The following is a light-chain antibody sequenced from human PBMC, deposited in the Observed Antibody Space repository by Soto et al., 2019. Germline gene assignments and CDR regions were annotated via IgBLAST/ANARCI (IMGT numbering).Light chain of an antibody. CDR1: SSDVGGYNF. Sequence: QSALTQPPSASGSPGQSVTISFTGTSSDVGGYNFVSWYQQYPGKAPRLLIYDVNKRPSGAPDRFSGSKSGNTASLTVSGLQREDEADYYCSAYAGVKILFGGGTKVTVL. CDR2: DVN. CDR3: SAYAGVKIL. J-gene: IGLJ2*01. V-gene: IGLV2-8*01.